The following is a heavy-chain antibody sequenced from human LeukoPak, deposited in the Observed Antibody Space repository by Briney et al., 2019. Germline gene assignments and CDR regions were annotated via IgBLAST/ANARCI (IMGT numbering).Heavy chain of an antibody. J-gene: IGHJ5*02. CDR1: GFTFSSYW. Sequence: GGSLRLSCAASGFTFSSYWMHWVRQAPGKGLVWVSRINSDGSSTSYADSVKSRFTISRDNAKNTLYLQMNSLRAEDTAVYYCARGGEEQQLSSWGQGTLVTVSS. V-gene: IGHV3-74*01. CDR2: INSDGSST. CDR3: ARGGEEQQLSS. D-gene: IGHD6-13*01.